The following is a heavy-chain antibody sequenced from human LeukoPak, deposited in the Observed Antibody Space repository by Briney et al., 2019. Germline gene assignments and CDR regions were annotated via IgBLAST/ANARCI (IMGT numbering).Heavy chain of an antibody. J-gene: IGHJ4*02. CDR1: GFTFSSNA. D-gene: IGHD3/OR15-3a*01. V-gene: IGHV3-30*18. CDR3: AKDFQGRWTIDY. CDR2: ILSDGNND. Sequence: GGSLRLSCAASGFTFSSNAIHWVRQAPGKGLEWVAMILSDGNNDYYADSVKGRFTISRDNFKNTLYLQMNSLRPEDTAVYYCAKDFQGRWTIDYWGQGTLVTVSP.